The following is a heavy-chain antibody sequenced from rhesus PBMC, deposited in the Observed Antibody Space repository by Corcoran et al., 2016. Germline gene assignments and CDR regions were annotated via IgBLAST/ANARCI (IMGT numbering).Heavy chain of an antibody. Sequence: DVQLVESGGALAQPGGSLRLSCAASGFTFDDYAMSWVRQAPGKGLEWVSRISWDGGSTYSADSVKDRFTISRDNAKTTLYLQMDRLRAEDTALYYCSRDNGNYFDYWGQGVLVTVSS. CDR3: SRDNGNYFDY. J-gene: IGHJ4*01. CDR1: GFTFDDYA. V-gene: IGHV3-134*01. D-gene: IGHD4-17*01. CDR2: ISWDGGST.